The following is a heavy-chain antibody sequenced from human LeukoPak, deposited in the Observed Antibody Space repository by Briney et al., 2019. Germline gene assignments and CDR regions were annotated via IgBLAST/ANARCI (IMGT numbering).Heavy chain of an antibody. CDR3: ARRGYGDYAPFDY. Sequence: GGSLRLSCAASGFTFSSIAMSWVRRAPGKGLERVSTISGSSTSTYYADSVQGRFIVSRDNSKSTLFLQMNSRRAADTAMYYCARRGYGDYAPFDYWGQGTLVTVSS. CDR1: GFTFSSIA. J-gene: IGHJ4*02. CDR2: ISGSSTST. D-gene: IGHD4-17*01. V-gene: IGHV3-23*01.